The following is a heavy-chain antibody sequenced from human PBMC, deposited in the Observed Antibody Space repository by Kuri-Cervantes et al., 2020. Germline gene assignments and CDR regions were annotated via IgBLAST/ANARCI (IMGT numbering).Heavy chain of an antibody. CDR3: ARGKYYDFWSGIVYYYYGMTS. J-gene: IGHJ6*02. Sequence: GGSLRLSCAASGFTFSDYYMSWIRQAPGRGLEWVSYISSSGSTIYYADSVKGRFTISRDNAKNSLYLQMNSLRAEDTAVYYCARGKYYDFWSGIVYYYYGMTSGAKGPRSPSP. CDR2: ISSSGSTI. D-gene: IGHD3-3*01. CDR1: GFTFSDYY. V-gene: IGHV3-11*04.